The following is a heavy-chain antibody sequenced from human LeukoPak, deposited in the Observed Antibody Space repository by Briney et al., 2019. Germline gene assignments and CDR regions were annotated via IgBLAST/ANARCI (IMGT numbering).Heavy chain of an antibody. J-gene: IGHJ4*02. CDR1: GFTFSSYA. Sequence: GGSLRLSCATSGFTFSSYAMSWVRQAPGKGLEWVSAISGSGGSTYYADSVEGRFTISRDNSKNTLYLQMNSLRAEDTAVYYCAKDSSSWFMDKVHWGQGTLVTVSS. D-gene: IGHD6-13*01. V-gene: IGHV3-23*01. CDR3: AKDSSSWFMDKVH. CDR2: ISGSGGST.